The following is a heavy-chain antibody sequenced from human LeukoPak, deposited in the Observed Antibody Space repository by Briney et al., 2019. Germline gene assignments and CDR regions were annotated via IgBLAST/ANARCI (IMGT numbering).Heavy chain of an antibody. CDR2: IYYSGST. CDR1: GGSISSSSYY. CDR3: ARGIPFDP. J-gene: IGHJ5*02. D-gene: IGHD2-21*01. Sequence: SETLSLTCTVSGGSISSSSYYWGWIRQPPGKGLEWIGSIYYSGSTYYNPYLKSRVTISVDTSKNQFSLKLSSVTAADTAVYYCARGIPFDPWGQGTLVTVSS. V-gene: IGHV4-39*07.